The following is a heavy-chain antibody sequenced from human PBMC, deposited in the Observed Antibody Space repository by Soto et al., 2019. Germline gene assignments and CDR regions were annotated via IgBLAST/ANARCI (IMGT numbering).Heavy chain of an antibody. CDR3: ARGYCSGGSCPPDY. V-gene: IGHV3-30-3*01. J-gene: IGHJ4*02. Sequence: QVQLVESGEGVVQPGTSLRLSCAASGFTFSTYAMHWVHQAPGKGLEWVAVISYDGSNKDYADSVKGRFTISRDNSKNTLYLQMNSLRAEDTAVYYCARGYCSGGSCPPDYWGQGTLVAVSS. CDR2: ISYDGSNK. CDR1: GFTFSTYA. D-gene: IGHD2-15*01.